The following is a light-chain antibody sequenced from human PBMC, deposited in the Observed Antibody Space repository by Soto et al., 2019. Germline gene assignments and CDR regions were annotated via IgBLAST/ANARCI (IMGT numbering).Light chain of an antibody. Sequence: VMTQSPLSLPVTPGEPASISCRSSQSLLYSNGYNYLDWYLQKPGQSPHLLIYLGSNRASGVTDRLSVSRSGAHFTLRNTRVEAEDVVVYYCMQALHTPATLGQGTKVEIK. CDR1: QSLLYSNGYNY. CDR3: MQALHTPAT. J-gene: IGKJ1*01. CDR2: LGS. V-gene: IGKV2-28*01.